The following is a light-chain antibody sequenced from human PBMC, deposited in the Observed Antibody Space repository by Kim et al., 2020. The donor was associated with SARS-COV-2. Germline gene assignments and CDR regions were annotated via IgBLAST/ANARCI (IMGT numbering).Light chain of an antibody. V-gene: IGLV1-44*01. J-gene: IGLJ2*01. CDR2: RDS. CDR3: AAWDDSLNGVV. Sequence: GQWVTMSCSGSSSNIGGNTVHWYQQVPGTAPKLLIYRDSQRPSGVPDRFSGSKSGTSASLAISGLQSEDESDYYCAAWDDSLNGVVFGGGTQLTVL. CDR1: SSNIGGNT.